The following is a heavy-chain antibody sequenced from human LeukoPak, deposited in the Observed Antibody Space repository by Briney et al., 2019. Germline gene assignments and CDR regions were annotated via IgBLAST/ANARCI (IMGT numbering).Heavy chain of an antibody. Sequence: SETLSLTCTVSGGSMSGFFWTWIRQPPGRAREWIGSIYYSGSSTNYNPSLKSRVTISVDTSKSKFSLNLNSATDAVAAVYYCARTSRHYYGSGTNVTPWYAGMDVWGKGTTVTVS. J-gene: IGHJ6*04. V-gene: IGHV4-59*12. CDR2: IYYSGSST. CDR1: GGSMSGFF. D-gene: IGHD3-10*01. CDR3: ARTSRHYYGSGTNVTPWYAGMDV.